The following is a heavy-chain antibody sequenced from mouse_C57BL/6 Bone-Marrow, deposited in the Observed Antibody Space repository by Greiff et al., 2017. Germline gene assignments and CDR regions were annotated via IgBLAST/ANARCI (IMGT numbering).Heavy chain of an antibody. CDR2: IDPSDSYT. V-gene: IGHV1-69*01. J-gene: IGHJ1*03. D-gene: IGHD1-1*01. CDR3: ARVHYGTYFDV. CDR1: GYTFTSYW. Sequence: QVQLQQPGAELVMPGASVKLSCKASGYTFTSYWMHWVKQRPGQGLEWIGEIDPSDSYTNYNQKFKGKSTLTVDKSSSTAYMQLSSLTSEDSAVYYWARVHYGTYFDVWGTGTTVTVSS.